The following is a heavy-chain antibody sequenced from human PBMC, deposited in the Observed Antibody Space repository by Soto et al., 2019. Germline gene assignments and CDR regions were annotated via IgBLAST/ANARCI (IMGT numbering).Heavy chain of an antibody. V-gene: IGHV1-46*01. CDR3: ARGVVARGYYYYGMDV. CDR2: INPSGGST. CDR1: GYTFTSYY. Sequence: GPSVKVSCKASGYTFTSYYMHWVRQAPGQGLEWMGIINPSGGSTSYAQKFQGRVTMTRDTSTSTVYMELSSLRSEDTAVYYCARGVVARGYYYYGMDVWGQGTTVTVSS. D-gene: IGHD2-15*01. J-gene: IGHJ6*02.